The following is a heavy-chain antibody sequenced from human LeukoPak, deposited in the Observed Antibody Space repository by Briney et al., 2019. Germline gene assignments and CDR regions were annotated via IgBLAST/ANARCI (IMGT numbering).Heavy chain of an antibody. D-gene: IGHD1-26*01. V-gene: IGHV1-18*01. CDR1: GYTFTSYG. CDR2: ISAYYGNT. CDR3: ARRPGSYYERFDI. J-gene: IGHJ4*02. Sequence: ASVKVSCKASGYTFTSYGFSWVRQAPGQGLEWVGWISAYYGNTNYAQKLQGRVTMTTDTATTTAYMELRRLRSDATAVYYCARRPGSYYERFDIWGQGTLVTVSS.